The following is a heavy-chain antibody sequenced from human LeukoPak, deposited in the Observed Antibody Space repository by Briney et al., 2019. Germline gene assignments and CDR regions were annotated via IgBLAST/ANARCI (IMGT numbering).Heavy chain of an antibody. D-gene: IGHD1-26*01. Sequence: GGSLRLSCLTSGFTLSTNAISWVRQAPGKGLEWISGISGSGASTYYADSVKGRFTISRDDSRNTLYLQMNSLRGDDTAVYYCAKDVGKWESLHFFDYWGQGTLVTVSS. CDR2: ISGSGAST. J-gene: IGHJ4*02. CDR1: GFTLSTNA. CDR3: AKDVGKWESLHFFDY. V-gene: IGHV3-23*01.